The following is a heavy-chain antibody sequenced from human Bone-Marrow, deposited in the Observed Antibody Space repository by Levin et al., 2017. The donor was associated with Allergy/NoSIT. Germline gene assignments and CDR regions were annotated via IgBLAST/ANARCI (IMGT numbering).Heavy chain of an antibody. Sequence: GESLKISCVVSGFTFRSYAMNWVRQAPGKGLEWVSYISASSGKIDYADPVKGRFTISRDNARNSLYLQMHSLRADDMAVYYCVRDPSYGSSWYSYMDVWGKGTTVTVSS. CDR2: ISASSGKI. CDR1: GFTFRSYA. J-gene: IGHJ6*03. CDR3: VRDPSYGSSWYSYMDV. D-gene: IGHD6-13*01. V-gene: IGHV3-48*01.